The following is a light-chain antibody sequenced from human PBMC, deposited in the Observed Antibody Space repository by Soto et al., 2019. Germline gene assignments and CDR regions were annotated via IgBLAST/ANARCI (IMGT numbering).Light chain of an antibody. CDR3: QQYNNWPPIA. Sequence: EIVLTQSPATLSVSPGERANLSCRASKSVSSNLAWYQQKPGQAPRLLIYDASTRATGIPARFSGSGSGTEFTLTISSLQSEDFAVYYCQQYNNWPPIAFGQGTKLEIK. J-gene: IGKJ2*01. CDR1: KSVSSN. V-gene: IGKV3-15*01. CDR2: DAS.